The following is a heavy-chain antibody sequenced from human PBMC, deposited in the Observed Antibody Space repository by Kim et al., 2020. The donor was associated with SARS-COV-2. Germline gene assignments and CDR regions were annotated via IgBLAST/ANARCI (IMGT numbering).Heavy chain of an antibody. V-gene: IGHV1-3*01. CDR3: ARDHRSCSTTTCYVEAIDY. CDR2: INSGSGNT. J-gene: IGHJ4*02. CDR1: GYIFTNYG. Sequence: ASVKVSCKASGYIFTNYGIHWMRQAPGQRLEWMGWINSGSGNTKYSQMSQGRVTITRDTSATTAYMELRNLSSEDTAVYYCARDHRSCSTTTCYVEAIDYRGQGTLVTVSS. D-gene: IGHD1-26*01.